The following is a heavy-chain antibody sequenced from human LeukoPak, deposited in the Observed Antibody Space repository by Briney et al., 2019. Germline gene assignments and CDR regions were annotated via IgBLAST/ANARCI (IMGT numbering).Heavy chain of an antibody. CDR2: ISSTGNTI. CDR3: ARDSSGNFIPDYFDY. V-gene: IGHV3-48*03. J-gene: IGHJ4*02. CDR1: GFTFSSFE. D-gene: IGHD3-10*01. Sequence: GGSLRLSCATSGFTFSSFEMNWVRQAPGKGLEWVSYISSTGNTIYYADSVKGRFTISRDNAKSSLYLRMNSLRAEDTAVYYCARDSSGNFIPDYFDYWGEGTLVTVSS.